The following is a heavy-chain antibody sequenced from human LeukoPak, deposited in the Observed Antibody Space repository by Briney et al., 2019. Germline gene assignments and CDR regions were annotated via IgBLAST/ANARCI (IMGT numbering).Heavy chain of an antibody. J-gene: IGHJ4*02. Sequence: PGGSLRLSCAASGFTFSIAWMSWVRQAPGKGLEWVAFIRYDGSNKYYADSVKGRFTISRDNSKNTLYLQMNSLRAEDTAVYYCATPGGPTVVTPFDYWGQGTLVTVSS. CDR3: ATPGGPTVVTPFDY. CDR2: IRYDGSNK. V-gene: IGHV3-30*02. CDR1: GFTFSIAW. D-gene: IGHD4-23*01.